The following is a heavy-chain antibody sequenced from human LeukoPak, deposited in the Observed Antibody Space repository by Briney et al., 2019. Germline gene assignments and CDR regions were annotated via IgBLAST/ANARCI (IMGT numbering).Heavy chain of an antibody. V-gene: IGHV3-7*01. J-gene: IGHJ4*02. CDR1: GFTFSSYW. D-gene: IGHD6-19*01. CDR3: ASLLAVAGTDFDY. CDR2: IKQDGSEK. Sequence: GGSLRLSCAASGFTFSSYWMSGVPNAPGKGLEWGANIKQDGSEKYYVDSVKDRLTISRDNDKNSLYLQMNSLRAEDTAVYYCASLLAVAGTDFDYWGQGTLVTVSS.